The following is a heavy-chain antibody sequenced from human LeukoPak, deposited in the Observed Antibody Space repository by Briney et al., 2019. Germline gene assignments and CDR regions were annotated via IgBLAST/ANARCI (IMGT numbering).Heavy chain of an antibody. V-gene: IGHV4-30-4*01. CDR3: ARRDYYDSSGYSFAFDI. D-gene: IGHD3-22*01. Sequence: PSQTLSLTCTVSGGSFSCGDYYWSWIRQPPGKGLEWMGYIYTSGSTNYNPSLKSRVTISVDTSKNQFSLKLSSVTAADTAVYYCARRDYYDSSGYSFAFDIWGQGTMVTVSS. CDR2: IYTSGST. J-gene: IGHJ3*02. CDR1: GGSFSCGDYY.